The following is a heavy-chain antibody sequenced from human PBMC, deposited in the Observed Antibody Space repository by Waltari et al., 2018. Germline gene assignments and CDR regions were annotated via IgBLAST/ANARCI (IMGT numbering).Heavy chain of an antibody. D-gene: IGHD3-16*01. Sequence: QVQLQQWGAGLLKPSETLSLTCAVYGGSFSGYYWSWIRQPPGKGLEWIGEINHSGSTNYNPSLKSRVTISVDTSKNQFSLKRSSVTAADTAVYYCARTRGIGYYYYYYMDVWGKGTTVTVSS. J-gene: IGHJ6*03. CDR2: INHSGST. CDR3: ARTRGIGYYYYYYMDV. CDR1: GGSFSGYY. V-gene: IGHV4-34*01.